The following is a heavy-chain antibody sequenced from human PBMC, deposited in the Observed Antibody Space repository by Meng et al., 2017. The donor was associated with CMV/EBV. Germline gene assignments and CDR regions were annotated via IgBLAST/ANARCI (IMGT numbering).Heavy chain of an antibody. CDR2: IYYSGST. D-gene: IGHD3-22*01. CDR1: GGSISSYY. J-gene: IGHJ4*02. V-gene: IGHV4-59*01. CDR3: TREDYYDSSGYYPFDY. Sequence: SETLSLTCTVSGGSISSYYWSWIRQPPGKGLEWIGYIYYSGSTNYNPSLKSRVTISVDTSKNQFSLKLSSVTAADTAVYYCTREDYYDSSGYYPFDYWGQGTLVTVSS.